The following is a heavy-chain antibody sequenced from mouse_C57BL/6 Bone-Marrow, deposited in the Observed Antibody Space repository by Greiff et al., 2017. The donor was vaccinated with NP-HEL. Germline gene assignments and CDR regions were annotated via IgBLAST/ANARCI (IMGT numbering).Heavy chain of an antibody. Sequence: EVQLQQSGPVLVKPGASVKMSCKASGYTFTDYYMNWVKQSHGKSLEWIGVINPYNGGTSYNQKFKGKATLTVDKSSSTAYMELNSLTSEDSAVYYCAREDDGYSYWYFDVWGTGTTVTVSS. V-gene: IGHV1-19*01. J-gene: IGHJ1*03. CDR1: GYTFTDYY. CDR3: AREDDGYSYWYFDV. D-gene: IGHD2-3*01. CDR2: INPYNGGT.